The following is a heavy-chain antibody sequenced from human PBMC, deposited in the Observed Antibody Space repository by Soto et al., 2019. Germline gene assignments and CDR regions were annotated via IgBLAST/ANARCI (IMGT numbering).Heavy chain of an antibody. Sequence: ASVKVSCKASGYTFTSYGISWVRQAPGQGLEWMGWISAYNSNTNYAQKLQGRVTMTTDKSTSTAYMELRSLRSDETAVYYCARWQQLASNWFDPWGQGTLVTVSS. CDR1: GYTFTSYG. D-gene: IGHD6-13*01. CDR3: ARWQQLASNWFDP. V-gene: IGHV1-18*01. CDR2: ISAYNSNT. J-gene: IGHJ5*02.